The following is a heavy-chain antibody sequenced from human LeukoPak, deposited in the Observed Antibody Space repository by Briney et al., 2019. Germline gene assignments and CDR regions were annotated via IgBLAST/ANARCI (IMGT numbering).Heavy chain of an antibody. Sequence: GGSLRLSCAASGFTFSSYEMNWVRQAPGKGLEWVSYISSSGSTIYYADSVKGRFTISRDNAKNSLYLQMNSLRVEDTAVYFCARDGRYSGPFDYWGQGTLVTVSS. V-gene: IGHV3-48*03. CDR2: ISSSGSTI. D-gene: IGHD5-12*01. J-gene: IGHJ4*02. CDR1: GFTFSSYE. CDR3: ARDGRYSGPFDY.